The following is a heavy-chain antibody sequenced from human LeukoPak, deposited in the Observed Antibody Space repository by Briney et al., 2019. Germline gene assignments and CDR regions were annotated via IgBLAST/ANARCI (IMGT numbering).Heavy chain of an antibody. V-gene: IGHV1-69*05. CDR2: IIPIFGTA. J-gene: IGHJ4*01. CDR1: GGTFSSYA. CDR3: ARALYNWNYFDY. D-gene: IGHD1-20*01. Sequence: SVKVSCKASGGTFSSYAISWVRQAPGQGLEWMGGIIPIFGTANYAQKFQGRVTITTDESTSTAYMELSSLRSEDTAVYYCARALYNWNYFDYWGHGTLVTVSS.